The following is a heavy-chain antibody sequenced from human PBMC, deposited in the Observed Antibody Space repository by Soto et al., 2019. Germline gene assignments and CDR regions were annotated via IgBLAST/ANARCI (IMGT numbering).Heavy chain of an antibody. V-gene: IGHV3-23*01. J-gene: IGHJ6*02. CDR2: ISGSGGST. D-gene: IGHD6-19*01. CDR1: GFTFSSYA. CDR3: ANEAVAGTFYYYYYGMDV. Sequence: EVHLLESGGGLVQPGGSLRLSCAASGFTFSSYAMSWVRQAPGKGLEWVSTISGSGGSTYYADSVKGRFTISRDNSKNTLYLQMNSLRAEDTAVYYCANEAVAGTFYYYYYGMDVWGQGTTVTVSS.